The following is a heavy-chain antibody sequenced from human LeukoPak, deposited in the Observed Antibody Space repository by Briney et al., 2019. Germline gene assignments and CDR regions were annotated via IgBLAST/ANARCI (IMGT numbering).Heavy chain of an antibody. J-gene: IGHJ4*02. V-gene: IGHV3-21*01. Sequence: GRSLRLSCAASGFTFSSYSMNWVRQAPGKGLEWVSSISGSSSYIYYADSVKGRFTISRDNAKNSLYLQMNSLRAEDTAVYYCAREDHSNYNYWGQGTLVTVSS. D-gene: IGHD4-11*01. CDR2: ISGSSSYI. CDR1: GFTFSSYS. CDR3: AREDHSNYNY.